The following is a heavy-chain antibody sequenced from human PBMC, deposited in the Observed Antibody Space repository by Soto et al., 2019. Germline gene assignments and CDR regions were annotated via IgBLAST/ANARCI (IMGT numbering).Heavy chain of an antibody. D-gene: IGHD3-3*01. Sequence: QVQLQESGPGLVKPSQTLSLTCTVSGGSISSGGYYWSWIRQHPGKGLEWIGYIYYSGSTYYNPSLXSXLTISLDTSKNQFALKLSSVTAAATAVDYCARSISPWGQGTLVTVSS. CDR1: GGSISSGGYY. V-gene: IGHV4-31*03. CDR2: IYYSGST. J-gene: IGHJ5*02. CDR3: ARSISP.